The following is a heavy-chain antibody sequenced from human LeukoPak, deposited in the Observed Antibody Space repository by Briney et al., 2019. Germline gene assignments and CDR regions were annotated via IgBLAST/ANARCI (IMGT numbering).Heavy chain of an antibody. J-gene: IGHJ4*02. CDR1: GGSINSYY. V-gene: IGHV4-4*07. Sequence: SETLSLTCTGSGGSINSYYWSWIRQPAGKGLEWIGRIYSSGSTNYNPSLKSRVSMSVDTSKNQFSLKLTSVTAADTAVYYCARGGKATVVTMWGQGILVTVSS. CDR2: IYSSGST. CDR3: ARGGKATVVTM. D-gene: IGHD4-23*01.